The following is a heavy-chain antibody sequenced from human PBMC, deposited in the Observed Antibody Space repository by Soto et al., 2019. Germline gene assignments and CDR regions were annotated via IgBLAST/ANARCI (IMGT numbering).Heavy chain of an antibody. J-gene: IGHJ4*02. CDR3: TRGAGAPWVRFDS. CDR1: GYSITSGFY. CDR2: ISYSAKT. Sequence: PSETLSLTCGVSGYSITSGFYWGWVRQSPGKGLEWIGSISYSAKTFYNPSLASRLSIAVDTFMNQFSLRLTSVTAADTALYYCTRGAGAPWVRFDSWGQGTLVTVSS. V-gene: IGHV4-38-2*01. D-gene: IGHD3-22*01.